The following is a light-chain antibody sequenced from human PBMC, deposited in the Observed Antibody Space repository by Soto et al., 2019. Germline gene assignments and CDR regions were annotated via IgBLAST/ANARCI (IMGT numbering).Light chain of an antibody. CDR2: GGS. J-gene: IGLJ2*01. CDR1: SSDVGSYNL. V-gene: IGLV2-23*01. Sequence: QSVLTQPASVSGSPGQSITISCTGTSSDVGSYNLVSWYQQHPGKAPKPMIYGGSKRPSGVSNRFSGSKSGNTASLTISGLQAEDDADYYCCSYAGSRGLVFGAGTKVAVL. CDR3: CSYAGSRGLV.